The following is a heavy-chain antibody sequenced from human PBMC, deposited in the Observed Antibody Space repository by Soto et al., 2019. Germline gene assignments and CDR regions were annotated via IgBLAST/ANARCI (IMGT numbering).Heavy chain of an antibody. V-gene: IGHV3-66*01. CDR1: GFTVSSNY. J-gene: IGHJ4*02. D-gene: IGHD5-12*01. CDR3: AKQRGGYDRDFDY. CDR2: IYSGGST. Sequence: EVQLVESGGGLVQPGGSLRLSCAASGFTVSSNYLSWVRQAPGKGLEWVSVIYSGGSTYYADSVKGRFTISRDNSKNTLYLQMNTPRVEDTAVYYCAKQRGGYDRDFDYWGQGTLVTVSS.